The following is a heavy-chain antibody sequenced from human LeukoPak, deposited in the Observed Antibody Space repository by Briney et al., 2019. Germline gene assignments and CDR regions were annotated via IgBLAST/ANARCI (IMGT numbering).Heavy chain of an antibody. J-gene: IGHJ4*02. CDR2: IKTDGSET. V-gene: IGHV3-7*03. D-gene: IGHD6-19*01. CDR1: GFYFRDHW. Sequence: GGSLRLSCAASGFYFRDHWMDWVRQAPGKGLEWVGHIKTDGSETYYLDSLKGRISISRDNTNNALYLQMNSLRFEDTAIYYCVKNDGWFHLAQWGQGTLVTVSS. CDR3: VKNDGWFHLAQ.